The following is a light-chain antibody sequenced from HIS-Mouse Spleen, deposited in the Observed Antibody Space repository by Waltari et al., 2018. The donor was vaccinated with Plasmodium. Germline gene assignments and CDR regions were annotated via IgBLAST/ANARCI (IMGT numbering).Light chain of an antibody. Sequence: LGASVKLTCTLSRGHSSYAIAWHQQQPEKGPRYLMKLNSDGSHSKGDGIPDRFSGSSSGAERYLTISSLQSEDEADYYCQTWGTGIRVFGGGTKLTVL. V-gene: IGLV4-69*01. CDR1: RGHSSYA. J-gene: IGLJ3*02. CDR2: LNSDGSH. CDR3: QTWGTGIRV.